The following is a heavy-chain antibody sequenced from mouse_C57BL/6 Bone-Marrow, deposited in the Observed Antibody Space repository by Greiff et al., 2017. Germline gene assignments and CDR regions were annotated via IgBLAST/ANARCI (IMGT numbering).Heavy chain of an antibody. CDR2: INPGSGGT. D-gene: IGHD4-1*01. CDR3: ARRLGSYYLDY. Sequence: QVQLQQSGAELVRPGTSVKVSCKASGYAFTNYLIEWVKQRPGQGLEWIGVINPGSGGTNYNEKFKGKATLTADKSSSTAYMQLSSLTSEDSAVYFCARRLGSYYLDYWGQGTTLTVSS. V-gene: IGHV1-54*01. J-gene: IGHJ2*01. CDR1: GYAFTNYL.